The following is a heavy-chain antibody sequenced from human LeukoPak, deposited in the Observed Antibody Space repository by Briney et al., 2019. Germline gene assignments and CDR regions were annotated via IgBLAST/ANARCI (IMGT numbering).Heavy chain of an antibody. CDR2: IYYSGST. Sequence: PSETLSLTCTVSGGSISSYYWSWIRQPPGKGLEWIGYIYYSGSTNYNPYLKSRVTISVDTSKNQFSLKLSSVTAADTAVYYCARVYSSGWYYFDYWGQGTLVTVSS. J-gene: IGHJ4*02. V-gene: IGHV4-59*01. D-gene: IGHD6-19*01. CDR3: ARVYSSGWYYFDY. CDR1: GGSISSYY.